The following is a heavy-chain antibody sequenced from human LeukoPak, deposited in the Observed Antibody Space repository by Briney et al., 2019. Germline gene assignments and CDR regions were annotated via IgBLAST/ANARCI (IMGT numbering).Heavy chain of an antibody. Sequence: GGSLRLSCAASGFTFSSYAMHGVRPAPGKGLAGVAVISYDGSNKYYADSVKGRFTISRDNSKNTLYLQMNSLRAEDTAVYYCARGSVGGMVTAIRYWGQGTLVTVSS. V-gene: IGHV3-30-3*01. CDR2: ISYDGSNK. CDR3: ARGSVGGMVTAIRY. J-gene: IGHJ4*02. D-gene: IGHD2-21*02. CDR1: GFTFSSYA.